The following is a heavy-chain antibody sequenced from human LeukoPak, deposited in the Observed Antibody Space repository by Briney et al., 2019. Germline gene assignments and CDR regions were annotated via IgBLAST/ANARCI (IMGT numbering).Heavy chain of an antibody. V-gene: IGHV3-23*01. CDR2: ISGNGGRT. Sequence: GGSLRLSCAASGFTFSSYWMSWVRQTPGKGLEWVSAISGNGGRTYYADSVKGRFTFSRDNSKNTVYLQMDSLRVEDTAVYFCAKGHIYYFDSSGHHFDYWGQGTPVTVSS. CDR1: GFTFSSYW. D-gene: IGHD3-22*01. CDR3: AKGHIYYFDSSGHHFDY. J-gene: IGHJ4*02.